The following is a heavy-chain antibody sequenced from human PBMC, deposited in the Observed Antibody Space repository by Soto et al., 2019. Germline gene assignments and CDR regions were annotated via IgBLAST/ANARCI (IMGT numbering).Heavy chain of an antibody. CDR1: GGSISSSSYY. D-gene: IGHD5-18*01. V-gene: IGHV4-39*01. CDR2: IYYSGST. J-gene: IGHJ5*02. CDR3: ARQKEEDTAMVRDLNWFDP. Sequence: QLQLQESGPGLVKPSETLSLTCTVSGGSISSSSYYWGWIRQPPGKGLEWIGSIYYSGSTYYNPSLKSRVTISVDTSKNQFSLKLSSVTAADTAVYYCARQKEEDTAMVRDLNWFDPWGQGTLVTVSS.